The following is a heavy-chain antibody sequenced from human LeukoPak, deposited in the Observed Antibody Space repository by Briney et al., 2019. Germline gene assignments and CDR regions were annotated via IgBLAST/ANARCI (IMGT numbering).Heavy chain of an antibody. D-gene: IGHD3-9*01. CDR2: ISWNSGSI. Sequence: PGGSLRLSCAASGFTFDDYAMHWVRQAPGKGLEWVSGISWNSGSIGYADSVKGRFTISRDNAKNSLYLQMNSLRAEDTALYYCAEGGFDDILTGYYNPPDYWGQGTLVTVSS. J-gene: IGHJ4*02. CDR3: AEGGFDDILTGYYNPPDY. CDR1: GFTFDDYA. V-gene: IGHV3-9*01.